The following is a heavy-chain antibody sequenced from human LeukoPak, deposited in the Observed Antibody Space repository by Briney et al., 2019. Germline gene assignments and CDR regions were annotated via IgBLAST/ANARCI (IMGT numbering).Heavy chain of an antibody. CDR2: IKSITDGGTT. J-gene: IGHJ3*01. CDR3: TAHSDSDRRYGGM. Sequence: PRGSLSLSCAASVIVFSVPRMRYLRQAPGKGLEWVGRIKSITDGGTTDYAAPVKGRVTISSDDSKHTVYLQINSLKTEDAAVYFLTAHSDSDRRYGGMGGRGTMVSVSS. D-gene: IGHD2-15*01. CDR1: VIVFSVPR. V-gene: IGHV3-15*01.